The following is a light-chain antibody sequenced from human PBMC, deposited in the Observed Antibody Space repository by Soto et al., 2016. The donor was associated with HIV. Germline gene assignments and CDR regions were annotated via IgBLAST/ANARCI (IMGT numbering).Light chain of an antibody. V-gene: IGLV3-19*01. CDR3: NSRDSSGNHVV. CDR1: ILRSYY. J-gene: IGLJ3*02. Sequence: SGLTQDPTVSVALGQTVRITCQGDILRSYYASWYQQKPGQAPVLVIYGKNKRPSGIPDRFSGSNSEDTGSLTITGAQAEDEADYYCNSRDSSGNHVVFGGGTKLIVL. CDR2: GKN.